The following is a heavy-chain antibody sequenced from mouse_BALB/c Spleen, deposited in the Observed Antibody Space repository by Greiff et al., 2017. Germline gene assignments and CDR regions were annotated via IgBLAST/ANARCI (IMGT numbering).Heavy chain of an antibody. CDR3: ARRGYSGYDGFDY. D-gene: IGHD2-2*01. V-gene: IGHV1S137*01. CDR1: GYTFTDYA. Sequence: LQESGAELVRPGVSVKISCKGSGYTFTDYAMHWVKQSHAKSLEWIGVISTYYGDASYNQKFKGKATMTVDKSSSTAYMELARLTSEDSAIYYCARRGYSGYDGFDYWGQGTTLTVSS. CDR2: ISTYYGDA. J-gene: IGHJ2*01.